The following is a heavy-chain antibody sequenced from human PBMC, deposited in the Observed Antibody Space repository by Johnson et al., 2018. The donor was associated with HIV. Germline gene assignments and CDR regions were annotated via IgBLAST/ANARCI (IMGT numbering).Heavy chain of an antibody. CDR1: GFTFSTYW. CDR3: ARLPSGYNRDTFNI. J-gene: IGHJ3*02. Sequence: VQLVESGGGLVQPGGSLRLSCAASGFTFSTYWMSWVRQVPGKGLEWVANIKHDGSEKSYVDSVKGRFTISRDNSKNILYLQMNSLRAEDTATYYCARLPSGYNRDTFNIWGQGTMVTVSS. D-gene: IGHD5-18*01. CDR2: IKHDGSEK. V-gene: IGHV3-7*01.